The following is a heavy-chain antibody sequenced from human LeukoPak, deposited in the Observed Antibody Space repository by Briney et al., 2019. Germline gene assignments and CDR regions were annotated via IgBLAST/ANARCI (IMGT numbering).Heavy chain of an antibody. D-gene: IGHD2-15*01. CDR1: GFTFSSYG. Sequence: GGSLRLSCAASGFTFSSYGFHWVRQAPGKGLEWVAVIWYDGSNKYYADYGKGRFTISRDSSKNTLYLQMNSLRAEDTAVYYCAKDGSGGGWKWFDPWGQGTLVTVSS. J-gene: IGHJ5*02. V-gene: IGHV3-33*06. CDR2: IWYDGSNK. CDR3: AKDGSGGGWKWFDP.